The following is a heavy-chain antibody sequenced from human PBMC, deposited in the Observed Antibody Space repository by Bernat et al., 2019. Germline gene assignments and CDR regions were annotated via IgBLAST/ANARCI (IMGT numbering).Heavy chain of an antibody. CDR3: ARGTSTSAPYMDV. CDR1: GFTFSSYA. J-gene: IGHJ6*03. V-gene: IGHV3-23*01. Sequence: EVQLLESGGGLVQPGGSLRLSCAASGFTFSSYAMSWVRQAPGKGLEWVSSISGSGGSTSYADSVRGRFTISRDNSKNTLYLQMNSLRADDTAVYYCARGTSTSAPYMDVWGKGTTVTVSS. CDR2: ISGSGGST.